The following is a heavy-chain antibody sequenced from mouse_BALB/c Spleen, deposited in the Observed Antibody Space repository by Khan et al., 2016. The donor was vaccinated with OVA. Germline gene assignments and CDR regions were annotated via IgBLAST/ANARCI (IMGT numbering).Heavy chain of an antibody. CDR1: GYSFTTYY. D-gene: IGHD2-2*01. CDR3: TRHGSGAWLSY. J-gene: IGHJ3*01. V-gene: IGHV1S135*01. Sequence: VQLQQPGPELMKPGASVKISCKASGYSFTTYYIHWVIQSHGTSLEWIGYIDPFSGGTTYNQKFKGKATLTVDKSSSTAYIHLTNLTSEDSAVYDGTRHGSGAWLSYWGQGTLVTVSA. CDR2: IDPFSGGT.